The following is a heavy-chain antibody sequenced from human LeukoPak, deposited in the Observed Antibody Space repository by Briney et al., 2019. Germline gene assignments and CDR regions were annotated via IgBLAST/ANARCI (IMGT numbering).Heavy chain of an antibody. J-gene: IGHJ4*02. Sequence: GGSLRLSCAASGFTVSSNYMSWVRRAPGKGLEWVSVIYSGGSTYYADSVKGRFTISRHNSKNTLYLQMNSLRAEDTAVYYCARDSGSYYDSSGYYDYWGQGTLVTVSS. CDR2: IYSGGST. CDR1: GFTVSSNY. V-gene: IGHV3-53*04. D-gene: IGHD3-22*01. CDR3: ARDSGSYYDSSGYYDY.